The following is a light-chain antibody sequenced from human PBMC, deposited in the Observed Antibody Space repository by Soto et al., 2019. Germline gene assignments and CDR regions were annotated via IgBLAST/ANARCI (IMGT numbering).Light chain of an antibody. CDR2: DAS. CDR1: QSVGRT. Sequence: EIVFTQSPATLSFSPGERATLSCRASQSVGRTLAWFQQKPGQAPRLLIYDASNRATGIPARFTGSGSGTDFTLTIRSLEPEDFAIYYCQQRDSWPLTLGGGTKVDIK. J-gene: IGKJ4*01. CDR3: QQRDSWPLT. V-gene: IGKV3-11*01.